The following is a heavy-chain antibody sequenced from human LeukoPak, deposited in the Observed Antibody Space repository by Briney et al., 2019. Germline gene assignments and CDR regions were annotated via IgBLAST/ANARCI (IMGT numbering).Heavy chain of an antibody. CDR3: AKDRVAHFFYWYFDL. CDR1: GFTFNNYA. J-gene: IGHJ2*01. V-gene: IGHV3-23*01. Sequence: RPGGSLTLSCAASGFTFNNYAMSWVRQAPGEGLEWVSGISGSGGSTLYADSVKGRYTISRDNSKKTVYLQMNSLRAEDTAVYYCAKDRVAHFFYWYFDLWGRGTLVTVSS. D-gene: IGHD5-12*01. CDR2: ISGSGGST.